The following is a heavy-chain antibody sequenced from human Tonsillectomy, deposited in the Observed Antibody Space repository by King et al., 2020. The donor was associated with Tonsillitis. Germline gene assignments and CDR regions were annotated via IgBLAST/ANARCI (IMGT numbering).Heavy chain of an antibody. CDR1: GYTFTSYD. CDR2: MNPDSGNT. D-gene: IGHD1-1*01. Sequence: VQLVESGPEVKKPGASVKVSCKASGYTFTSYDINWVRQASGQGLEWMGWMNPDSGNTDYAQKFQGRVTMTRNTSISTAYMELTSLRSDDTAVYYCSRGVPGDYWGQGSLVTVSS. CDR3: SRGVPGDY. J-gene: IGHJ4*02. V-gene: IGHV1-8*01.